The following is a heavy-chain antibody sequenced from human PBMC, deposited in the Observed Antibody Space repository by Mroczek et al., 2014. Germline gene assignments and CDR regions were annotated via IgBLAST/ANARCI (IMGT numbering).Heavy chain of an antibody. J-gene: IGHJ4*02. CDR2: INPNSGGT. CDR3: ARGSPPVEYQLLLYYFDY. D-gene: IGHD2-2*01. Sequence: SGAEVKKPGASVKVSCKASGYTFTGYYMHWVRQAPGQGLEWMGWINPNSGGTNYAQKFQGRVTMTRDTSISTAYMELSRLRSDDTAVYYCARGSPPVEYQLLLYYFDYWGQGTLVTVSS. CDR1: GYTFTGYY. V-gene: IGHV1-2*02.